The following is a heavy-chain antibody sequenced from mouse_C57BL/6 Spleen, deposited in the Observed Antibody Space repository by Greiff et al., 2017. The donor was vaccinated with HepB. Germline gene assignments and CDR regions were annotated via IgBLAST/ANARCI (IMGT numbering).Heavy chain of an antibody. V-gene: IGHV1-55*01. Sequence: VQLVESGAELVKPGASVKMSCKASGYTFTSYWITWVKQRPGQGLEWIGDIYPGSGSTNYNEKFKSKATLTVDTSSSTAYMQLSSLTSEDSAVYYCAVYDYDAAWFAYWGQGTLVTVSA. CDR1: GYTFTSYW. D-gene: IGHD2-4*01. CDR2: IYPGSGST. J-gene: IGHJ3*01. CDR3: AVYDYDAAWFAY.